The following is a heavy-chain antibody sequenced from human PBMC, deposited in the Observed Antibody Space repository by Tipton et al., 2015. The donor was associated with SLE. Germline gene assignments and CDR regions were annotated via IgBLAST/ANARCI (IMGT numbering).Heavy chain of an antibody. CDR3: ARGAWYYYDSSGYQFEY. D-gene: IGHD3-22*01. CDR1: GYTFTSYG. V-gene: IGHV1-18*01. CDR2: ISAYNGNT. Sequence: VQLVQSGAEVKKPGASVKVSCKASGYTFTSYGISWVRQAPGQGLEWMGWISAYNGNTKYTQKLQGRVTMTTDTSTSTAYMELRSLRSDDTAVYYCARGAWYYYDSSGYQFEYWGQGTLVTVSS. J-gene: IGHJ4*02.